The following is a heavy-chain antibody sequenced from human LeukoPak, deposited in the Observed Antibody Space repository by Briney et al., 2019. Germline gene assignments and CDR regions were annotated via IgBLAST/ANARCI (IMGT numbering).Heavy chain of an antibody. Sequence: GGSLRLSCAASGFTFDDYAMHWVRQAPGKGLEWVLGISWNSGSIGYADSVKGRFTISRDNAKNSLYLQMNSLRAEDTALYYCARGADSSSWLTFDYWGQGTLVTVSS. CDR1: GFTFDDYA. D-gene: IGHD6-13*01. V-gene: IGHV3-9*01. CDR3: ARGADSSSWLTFDY. CDR2: ISWNSGSI. J-gene: IGHJ4*02.